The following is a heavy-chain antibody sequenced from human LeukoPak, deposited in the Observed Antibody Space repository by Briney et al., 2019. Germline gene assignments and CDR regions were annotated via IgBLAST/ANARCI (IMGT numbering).Heavy chain of an antibody. CDR1: GFTVSSNY. D-gene: IGHD1-26*01. CDR2: IYSGGTT. V-gene: IGHV3-66*02. CDR3: ARGRVGAAVHDAFDI. Sequence: GGSLRLSCAASGFTVSSNYMSWVRQAPGKGLEWVSVIYSGGTTYYADSVKGRFTISRDNSKHTLYLQMNSLRAEDTAVYYCARGRVGAAVHDAFDIWGQGTMVTVSS. J-gene: IGHJ3*02.